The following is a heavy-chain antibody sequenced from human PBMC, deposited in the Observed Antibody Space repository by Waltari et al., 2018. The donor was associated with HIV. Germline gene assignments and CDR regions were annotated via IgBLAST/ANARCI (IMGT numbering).Heavy chain of an antibody. V-gene: IGHV1-18*01. CDR3: ARGVSIVRGVMIRGHMDV. Sequence: VQLVQSGAEMRKPVASVTRSGRASGYNLSAYTISLLPQAPGQGLEWMGWISGYNGNTNYAQKFQGRVNMTTDTSTSTAHMELRSLRSDDTAVYYCARGVSIVRGVMIRGHMDVWGQGTTVTVSS. J-gene: IGHJ6*02. D-gene: IGHD3-10*01. CDR2: ISGYNGNT. CDR1: GYNLSAYT.